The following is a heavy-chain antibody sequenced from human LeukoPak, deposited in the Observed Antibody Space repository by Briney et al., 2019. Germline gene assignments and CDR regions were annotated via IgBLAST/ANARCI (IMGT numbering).Heavy chain of an antibody. CDR1: GYSISSGYY. CDR2: IYYSGST. D-gene: IGHD6-13*01. CDR3: ARERIAAAGTDAFDI. Sequence: PSETLSLTCTVSGYSISSGYYWGWIRQPPGKGLEWIGYIYYSGSTNYNPSLKSRVTISVDTSKNQFSLKLSSVTAADTAVYYCARERIAAAGTDAFDIWGQGTMVTVSS. J-gene: IGHJ3*02. V-gene: IGHV4-38-2*02.